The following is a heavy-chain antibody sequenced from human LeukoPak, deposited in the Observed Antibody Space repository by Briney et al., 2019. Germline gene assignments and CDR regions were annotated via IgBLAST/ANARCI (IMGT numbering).Heavy chain of an antibody. CDR1: GYRFTSYW. V-gene: IGHV5-51*01. Sequence: GESLKISCKGSGYRFTSYWIGWVRQMPGKGLEWMGIIYPGDSDTRYSPSFQGQVTISADKSISTAYLQWSSLKASDTAMYYCARPSSPLQSNDAFDIWGQGTMVTVSS. CDR3: ARPSSPLQSNDAFDI. D-gene: IGHD5-24*01. J-gene: IGHJ3*02. CDR2: IYPGDSDT.